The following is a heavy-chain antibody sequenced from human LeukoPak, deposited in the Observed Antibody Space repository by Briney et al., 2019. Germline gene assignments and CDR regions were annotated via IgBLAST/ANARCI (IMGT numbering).Heavy chain of an antibody. CDR2: LYSDGNT. J-gene: IGHJ4*02. CDR3: ARGVEPLAANTLAY. D-gene: IGHD1-14*01. Sequence: SGGSLRLSCAASGFTVITNDMTWVRQAPGKGLEWVSVLYSDGNTKYADSVQGRFTISRDNSKNTLYLEMNSLSPDDTAVYCCARGVEPLAANTLAYWGQGTLVTVSS. CDR1: GFTVITND. V-gene: IGHV3-53*01.